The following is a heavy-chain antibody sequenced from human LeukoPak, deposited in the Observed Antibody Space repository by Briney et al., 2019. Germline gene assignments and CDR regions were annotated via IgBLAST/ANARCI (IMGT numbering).Heavy chain of an antibody. D-gene: IGHD3-22*01. CDR1: GFTFSSHW. V-gene: IGHV3-74*01. CDR2: ITGDGSIT. J-gene: IGHJ3*02. CDR3: ARSRREFDSSGYRAFDI. Sequence: GGSLRLSCAVSGFTFSSHWMHWVRQAPGKGPVWVSRITGDGSITNYADSVKGRFTISRDNAENTLYLEMNSLTTEDTAVYYCARSRREFDSSGYRAFDIWGQGTMVTVSS.